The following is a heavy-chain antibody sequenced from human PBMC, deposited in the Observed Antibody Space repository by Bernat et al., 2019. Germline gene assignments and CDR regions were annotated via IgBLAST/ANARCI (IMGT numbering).Heavy chain of an antibody. D-gene: IGHD4-17*01. J-gene: IGHJ5*02. V-gene: IGHV3-66*01. CDR3: ARDHNSPPGRVNGATVTT. Sequence: EVQLVESGGGLVQPGGSLRLSCAASGFTVSSNYTSWVRQAPGKGLEWVSVIYSGGSTYEEESVKGRFTISRDNSKNTLYLKMNSLRAEDTAVYYCARDHNSPPGRVNGATVTTWGQGTLVTVA. CDR2: IYSGGST. CDR1: GFTVSSNY.